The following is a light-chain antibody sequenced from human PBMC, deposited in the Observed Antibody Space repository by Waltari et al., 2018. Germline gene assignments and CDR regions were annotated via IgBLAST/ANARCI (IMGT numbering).Light chain of an antibody. V-gene: IGLV1-44*01. Sequence: QSVLTQPPSASGTPGQRVTISCSGSSSNTGINSVNWYQHLPGPAPKLLLYRNDQRPSGVPDRFSGSKSGTSASLAISGLQSEDEADYYCAAWDDSLKGRVFGGGTKLTVL. J-gene: IGLJ2*01. CDR1: SSNTGINS. CDR2: RND. CDR3: AAWDDSLKGRV.